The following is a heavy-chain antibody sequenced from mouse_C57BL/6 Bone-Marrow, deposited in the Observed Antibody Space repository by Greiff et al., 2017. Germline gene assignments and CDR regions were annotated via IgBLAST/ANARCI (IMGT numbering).Heavy chain of an antibody. J-gene: IGHJ3*01. Sequence: EVKLVESGGDLVKPGGSLKLSCAASGFTFSSYGMSWVRQTPDKRLEWVATISSGGSYTYYPDSVKGRFTISRDNAKNTLYLQMSSLKSEDTAMYYCARRWLLRTWFAYWGQGTLVTVSA. V-gene: IGHV5-6*02. D-gene: IGHD2-3*01. CDR2: ISSGGSYT. CDR1: GFTFSSYG. CDR3: ARRWLLRTWFAY.